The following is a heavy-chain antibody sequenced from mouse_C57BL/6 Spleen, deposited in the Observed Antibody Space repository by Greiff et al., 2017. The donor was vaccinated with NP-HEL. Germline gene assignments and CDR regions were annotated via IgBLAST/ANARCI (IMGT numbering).Heavy chain of an antibody. CDR1: GYTFTSYW. D-gene: IGHD3-2*02. CDR3: ARCSSGYVCAMDY. J-gene: IGHJ4*01. CDR2: IDPSDSYT. Sequence: VQLQQPGAELVKPGASVKLSCKASGYTFTSYWMQWVKQRPGQGLEWIGEIDPSDSYTNYNQKFKGKATLTVDTSSSTAYMQLSSLTSEDSAVYDYARCSSGYVCAMDYWGKGTSVTVSS. V-gene: IGHV1-50*01.